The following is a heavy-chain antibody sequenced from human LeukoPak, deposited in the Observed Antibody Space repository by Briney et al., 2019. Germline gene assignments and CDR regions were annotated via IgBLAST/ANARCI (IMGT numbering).Heavy chain of an antibody. CDR1: GYTLTELS. V-gene: IGHV1-24*01. CDR3: ATDRNWNPGVYAFDI. Sequence: ASVKVSCNVSGYTLTELSMHWVRQAPGKGLEWMGGFDPEDGETIYAQKFQGRVTMTEDTSTDTAYMELSSLRSEDTAVYYCATDRNWNPGVYAFDIWGQGTMVTVSS. D-gene: IGHD1-1*01. CDR2: FDPEDGET. J-gene: IGHJ3*02.